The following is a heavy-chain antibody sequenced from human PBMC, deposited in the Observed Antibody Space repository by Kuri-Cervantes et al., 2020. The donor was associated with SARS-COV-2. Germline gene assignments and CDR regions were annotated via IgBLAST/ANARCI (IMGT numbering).Heavy chain of an antibody. CDR3: ARGDGRIAARTAGYYYGMDV. Sequence: SETLSLTCTVSGGSISNSEYYWGWIRQSPGKGLEWIGTSSYSGRTYYNTSLKSRVTISVDTSKDQFSLKLSSVTAADTAVYYCARGDGRIAARTAGYYYGMDVWGQGTTVTVSS. D-gene: IGHD6-6*01. CDR1: GGSISNSEYY. CDR2: SSYSGRT. J-gene: IGHJ6*02. V-gene: IGHV4-39*01.